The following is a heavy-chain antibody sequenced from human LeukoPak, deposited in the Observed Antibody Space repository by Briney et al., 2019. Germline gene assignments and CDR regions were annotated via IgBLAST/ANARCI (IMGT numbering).Heavy chain of an antibody. J-gene: IGHJ4*02. CDR3: ARRVLCCGDCHYYDY. CDR1: GFTFSLYS. CDR2: LSNSTSDI. Sequence: AGSLRLSCAGSGFTFSLYSMHWLRQAPGNGLEGVSLLSNSTSDIYYRDSVKGRFTIARDNAKNSLYLQMNSLIAEDTAAYYCARRVLCCGDCHYYDYWGQGTLVTVSS. V-gene: IGHV3-21*01. D-gene: IGHD2-21*02.